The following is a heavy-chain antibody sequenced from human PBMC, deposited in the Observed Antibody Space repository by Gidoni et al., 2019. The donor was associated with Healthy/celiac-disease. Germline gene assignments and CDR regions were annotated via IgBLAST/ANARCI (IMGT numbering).Heavy chain of an antibody. J-gene: IGHJ4*02. Sequence: EVQPLESGGGLVQPGGPLRLSCAASGFTFSSYAMRWFRQAPGKGLEWVSAISGSGGSTYYADSVKGRFTISRDNSKNTLYLQMNSLRAEDTAVYYCAKDISPDYWGQGTLVTVSS. CDR2: ISGSGGST. V-gene: IGHV3-23*01. CDR1: GFTFSSYA. CDR3: AKDISPDY.